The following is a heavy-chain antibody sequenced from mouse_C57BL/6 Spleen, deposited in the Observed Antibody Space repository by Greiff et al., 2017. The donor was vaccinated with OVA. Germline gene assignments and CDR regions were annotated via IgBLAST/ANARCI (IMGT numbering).Heavy chain of an antibody. CDR3: ARNYQAMDY. J-gene: IGHJ4*01. Sequence: VQLQQPGAELVKPGASVKLSCKASGYTFTSYWMQWVKQRPGQGLEWIGEIDPSDSYTNYNQKFKGKATLTVDTSSSPAYMQLSSLTSEDSAVYYCARNYQAMDYWGQGTSVTVSS. CDR2: IDPSDSYT. D-gene: IGHD2-1*01. V-gene: IGHV1-50*01. CDR1: GYTFTSYW.